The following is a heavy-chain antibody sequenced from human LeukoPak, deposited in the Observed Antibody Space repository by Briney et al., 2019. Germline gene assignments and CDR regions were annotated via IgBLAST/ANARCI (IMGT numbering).Heavy chain of an antibody. D-gene: IGHD2-21*02. CDR3: AREGGSGYCGGDCYPN. J-gene: IGHJ4*02. V-gene: IGHV3-48*03. CDR1: GFTFSSYE. CDR2: ISSSGSTI. Sequence: GESLRLSCAASGFTFSSYEMNWVRQAPGKGLEWVSYISSSGSTIYYADSVKGRFTISRDNAKNSLYLQMNSLRAEDTAVYYCAREGGSGYCGGDCYPNWGQGTLVTVSS.